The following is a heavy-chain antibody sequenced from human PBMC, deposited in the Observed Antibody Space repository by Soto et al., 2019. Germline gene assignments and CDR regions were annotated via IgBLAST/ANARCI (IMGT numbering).Heavy chain of an antibody. CDR3: ARDEGYGDPTFYYYYYMDV. CDR2: ISSSGSTI. J-gene: IGHJ6*03. D-gene: IGHD4-17*01. CDR1: GFTFSDYY. Sequence: GGSLRLSCAASGFTFSDYYMSWIRQAPGKGLEWVSYISSSGSTIYYADSVKGQFTISRDNAKNSLYLQMNSLRAEDTAVYYCARDEGYGDPTFYYYYYMDVWGKGTTVTVSS. V-gene: IGHV3-11*01.